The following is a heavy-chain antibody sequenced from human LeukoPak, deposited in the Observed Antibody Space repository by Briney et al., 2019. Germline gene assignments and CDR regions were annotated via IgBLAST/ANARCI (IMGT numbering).Heavy chain of an antibody. CDR1: GGTFSSYA. J-gene: IGHJ5*02. V-gene: IGHV1-69*04. Sequence: SVKVSCKASGGTFSSYAISWVRQAPGQGLEWMGRIIPILGIANYAQKFQGRVTITADKSMSTAYMELSSLRSEDTAVYYCARTDSSSWLIWFDPWGQGTLVTVSS. CDR2: IIPILGIA. D-gene: IGHD6-13*01. CDR3: ARTDSSSWLIWFDP.